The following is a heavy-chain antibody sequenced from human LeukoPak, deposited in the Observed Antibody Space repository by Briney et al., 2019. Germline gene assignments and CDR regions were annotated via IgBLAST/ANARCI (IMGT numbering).Heavy chain of an antibody. V-gene: IGHV3-43D*03. J-gene: IGHJ4*02. CDR2: ISWDGGST. D-gene: IGHD3-10*01. Sequence: PGGSLRLSCAASGFTFDDYAMHWVRQAPGKGLEWVSLISWDGGSTYYADSVKGRFTISRDNSKNSLYLQMNSLRAEDTAVFYCAKDRYYGSGLPDYWGQGTLVTVSS. CDR1: GFTFDDYA. CDR3: AKDRYYGSGLPDY.